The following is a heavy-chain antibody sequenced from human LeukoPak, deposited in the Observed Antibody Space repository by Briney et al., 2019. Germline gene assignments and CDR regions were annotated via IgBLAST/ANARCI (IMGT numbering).Heavy chain of an antibody. Sequence: GGSLRLSCAASGFTFNSYWMHWVRHAPGKGLVWVSRINSDGSGTIDADFVKGRFTISRDNSKNTLYLQMNSLRAEDTAMYYCARGRLTNDAFDIWGQGTMVTVSS. V-gene: IGHV3-74*01. CDR1: GFTFNSYW. J-gene: IGHJ3*02. D-gene: IGHD2-8*01. CDR2: INSDGSGT. CDR3: ARGRLTNDAFDI.